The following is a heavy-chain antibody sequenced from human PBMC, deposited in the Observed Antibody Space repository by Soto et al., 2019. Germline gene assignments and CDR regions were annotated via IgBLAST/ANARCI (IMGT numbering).Heavy chain of an antibody. D-gene: IGHD6-19*01. CDR3: ARPTSTKWLGLVAS. CDR1: GGTFSNNV. CDR2: IIPIFGTP. J-gene: IGHJ4*02. V-gene: IGHV1-69*01. Sequence: QVHLVQSGAEVKKPGSSVTVSCKASGGTFSNNVVSWVRQAPGQGLEWMGGIIPIFGTPNYAQKFQGRVTITADEATRTAYMELSSLRSEDTAVYYCARPTSTKWLGLVASWGQGTLVTVSS.